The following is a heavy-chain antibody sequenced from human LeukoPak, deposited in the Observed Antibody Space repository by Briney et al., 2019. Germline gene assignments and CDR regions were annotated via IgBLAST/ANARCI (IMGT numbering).Heavy chain of an antibody. CDR2: IYYSGST. CDR3: ARAGFALAPHRGTPFDY. V-gene: IGHV4-59*12. Sequence: PSETLSLTCTVSGGSISSYYWNWIRQPPGKGLEWIGYIYYSGSTNYNSSLKSRVIISVDTSKNQFSLKLTSVTAADTAVYYCARAGFALAPHRGTPFDYWGQGTLVTVSS. CDR1: GGSISSYY. D-gene: IGHD6-6*01. J-gene: IGHJ4*02.